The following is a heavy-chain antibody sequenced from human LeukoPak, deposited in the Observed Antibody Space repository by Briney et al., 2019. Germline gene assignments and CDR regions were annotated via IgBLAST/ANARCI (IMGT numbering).Heavy chain of an antibody. CDR1: GGSISSGGYY. V-gene: IGHV4-31*03. J-gene: IGHJ4*02. CDR3: ARTVNWNDGGYFDY. D-gene: IGHD1-1*01. Sequence: SENLSLTCTVSGGSISSGGYYWSWIRQHPGKGLEWIGYIYYSGSTYYNPSLKSRVTISVDTSKNQFSLKLSSVTAADTAVYYCARTVNWNDGGYFDYWGQGTLVTVSS. CDR2: IYYSGST.